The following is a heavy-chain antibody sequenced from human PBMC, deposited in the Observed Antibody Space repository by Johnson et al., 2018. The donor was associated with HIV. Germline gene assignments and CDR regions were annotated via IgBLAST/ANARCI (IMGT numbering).Heavy chain of an antibody. D-gene: IGHD3-16*01. CDR1: GFTFSNYG. J-gene: IGHJ3*02. Sequence: VQLVESGGGVVQPGKSLRLSCAASGFTFSNYGMHWVRQAPGKGLEWVAVIRYDGTNKYYADSVKGRFTISRDNSKNSLYLQMDSLRAEDTAVYYCARGRLNHFPDAFDIWGQGTMVTVSS. V-gene: IGHV3-33*01. CDR3: ARGRLNHFPDAFDI. CDR2: IRYDGTNK.